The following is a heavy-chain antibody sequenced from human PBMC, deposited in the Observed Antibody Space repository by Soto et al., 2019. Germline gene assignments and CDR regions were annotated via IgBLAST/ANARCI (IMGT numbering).Heavy chain of an antibody. CDR3: ARGSAALDY. CDR1: GFTFSDFY. D-gene: IGHD2-15*01. V-gene: IGHV3-11*01. Sequence: GGSLRLSCAVSGFTFSDFYMSWIRQAPGKGLEWVSYMNSSGSAIYYADSVKGRFTISRDNAKNSLYLQMNSLRTEDTAVYYYARGSAALDYWGQGTLVTGSA. CDR2: MNSSGSAI. J-gene: IGHJ4*02.